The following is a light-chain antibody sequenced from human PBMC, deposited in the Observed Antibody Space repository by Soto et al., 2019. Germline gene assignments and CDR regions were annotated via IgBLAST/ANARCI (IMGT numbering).Light chain of an antibody. CDR1: QGISDR. CDR2: SAS. CDR3: QQRDGSPIT. V-gene: IGKV1-9*01. Sequence: DIQLTQSPSFLSASVGDRVTITCRASQGISDRLAWYQQRPGKAPNLLIHSASSLQSGVLLRFSGSGSGTEFSLPFSTLPLADFATYYCQQRDGSPITCGQGPRLEMK. J-gene: IGKJ5*01.